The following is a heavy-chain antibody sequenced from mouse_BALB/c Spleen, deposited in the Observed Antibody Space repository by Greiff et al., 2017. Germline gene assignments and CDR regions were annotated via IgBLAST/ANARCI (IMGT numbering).Heavy chain of an antibody. V-gene: IGHV5-4*02. D-gene: IGHD1-1*01. CDR3: ARDHYYGSSPLAY. CDR2: ISDGGSYT. Sequence: EVQRVESGGGLVKPGGSLKLSCAASGFTFSDYYMYWVRQTPEKRLEWVATISDGGSYTYYPDSVKGRFTISRDNAKNNLYLQMSSLKSEDTAMYYCARDHYYGSSPLAYWGQGTLVTVSA. J-gene: IGHJ3*01. CDR1: GFTFSDYY.